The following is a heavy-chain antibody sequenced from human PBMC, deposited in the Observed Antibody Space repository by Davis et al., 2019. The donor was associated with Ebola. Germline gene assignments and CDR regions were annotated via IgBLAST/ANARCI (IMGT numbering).Heavy chain of an antibody. J-gene: IGHJ6*03. CDR3: ARALRERGATTRGSYYYYYMDV. CDR1: GFTFSDYY. D-gene: IGHD1-26*01. V-gene: IGHV3-11*04. CDR2: ISSSGSTI. Sequence: PGGSLRLSCAASGFTFSDYYMSWIRQAPGKGLEWVSYISSSGSTIYYADSVKGRFTISRDNAKNSLYLQMNSLRAEDTAVYYCARALRERGATTRGSYYYYYMDVWGKGTTVTVSS.